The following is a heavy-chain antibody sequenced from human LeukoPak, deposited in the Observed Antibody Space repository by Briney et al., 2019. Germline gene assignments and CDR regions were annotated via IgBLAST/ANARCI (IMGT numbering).Heavy chain of an antibody. Sequence: GGSLRLACAASGFTFNTYEMNWVRQAPGKGLEWVSYISSSGGTNFYADSVKGRFTISRDNAKNSPYLQINSLRAEDTAIYYCARATYSGSYFGLWGQGTLVTVSS. D-gene: IGHD1-26*01. CDR1: GFTFNTYE. J-gene: IGHJ5*02. CDR2: ISSSGGTN. CDR3: ARATYSGSYFGL. V-gene: IGHV3-48*03.